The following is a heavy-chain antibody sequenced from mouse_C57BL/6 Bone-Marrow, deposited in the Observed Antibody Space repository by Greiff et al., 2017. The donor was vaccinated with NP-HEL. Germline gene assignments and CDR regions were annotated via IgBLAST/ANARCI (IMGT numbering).Heavy chain of an antibody. Sequence: VQLKESGPGLVQPSQSLSITCTVSGFSLTSYGVHWVRQSPGKGLEWLGVIWSGGSTDYNAAFISRLSISKDNSKSQVFFKMNSLQADDTAIYYCARIGDYEDFDYWGQGTTLTVSS. J-gene: IGHJ2*01. CDR3: ARIGDYEDFDY. CDR2: IWSGGST. CDR1: GFSLTSYG. D-gene: IGHD2-4*01. V-gene: IGHV2-2*01.